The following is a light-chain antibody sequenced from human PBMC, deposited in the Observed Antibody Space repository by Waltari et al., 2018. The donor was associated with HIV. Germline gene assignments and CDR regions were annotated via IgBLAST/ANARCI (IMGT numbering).Light chain of an antibody. CDR1: TSNIGSNY. V-gene: IGLV1-47*01. CDR3: AAWDDTLSGQGV. Sequence: QSVLTQPPSVSGTPGQRVTISCSGSTSNIGSNYVYWSQHLPETAPKPLIYRDNQRPSVVPDRFSGSKSGTSASLAINGLRSEDEADYYCAAWDDTLSGQGVFGGGTKLTVL. J-gene: IGLJ2*01. CDR2: RDN.